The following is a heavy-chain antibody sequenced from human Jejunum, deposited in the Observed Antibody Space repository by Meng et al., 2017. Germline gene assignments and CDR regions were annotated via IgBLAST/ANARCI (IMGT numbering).Heavy chain of an antibody. Sequence: QLKLQQWGGALLKPSGTPSHICAVYGGYIIDYYWTWIRQPPGKGLEWSGEINDNGSTNYTPALKSRVPISVDTSKSQFYLRVSSVTAADTAVYYCARGNEYSNYGADFWGQGTLVTVSS. D-gene: IGHD4-11*01. V-gene: IGHV4-34*01. CDR2: INDNGST. CDR3: ARGNEYSNYGADF. CDR1: GGYIIDYY. J-gene: IGHJ4*02.